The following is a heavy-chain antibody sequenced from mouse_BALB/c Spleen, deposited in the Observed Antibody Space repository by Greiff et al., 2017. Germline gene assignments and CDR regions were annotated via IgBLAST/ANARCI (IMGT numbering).Heavy chain of an antibody. D-gene: IGHD2-14*01. CDR1: GFNIKDYH. CDR2: IDPENGDT. J-gene: IGHJ4*01. Sequence: EVKLQQSGAELVRSGASVKLSCTASGFNIKDYHMHWVKQRPEQGLEWIGWIDPENGDTEYAPKFQGKATMTADTSSNTAYLQLSSLTSEDTAVYYCNAREVRRDYAMDYWGQGTSVTVSS. V-gene: IGHV14-4*02. CDR3: NAREVRRDYAMDY.